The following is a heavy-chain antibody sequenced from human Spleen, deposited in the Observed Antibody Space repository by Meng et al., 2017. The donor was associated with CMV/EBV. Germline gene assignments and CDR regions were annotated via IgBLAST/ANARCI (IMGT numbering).Heavy chain of an antibody. CDR2: IYYSGST. CDR1: AGSISSRSFS. J-gene: IGHJ5*02. D-gene: IGHD2-2*02. V-gene: IGHV4-39*07. Sequence: SETLSLTCTVSAGSISSRSFSWGWIRQPPGKGLECIGNIYYSGSTNYNPSLKSRVTISVDTSKNQFSLKLSSVTAADTAVYYCARGRRGYCSSTSCYTVRWFDPWGQGTLVTSPQ. CDR3: ARGRRGYCSSTSCYTVRWFDP.